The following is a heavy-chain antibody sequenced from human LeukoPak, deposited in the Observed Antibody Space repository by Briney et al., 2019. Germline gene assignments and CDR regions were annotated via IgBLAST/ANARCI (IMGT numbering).Heavy chain of an antibody. Sequence: GGSLRLSCAASGFTFSSYAMSWVRQAPGKGLEWVAVISYDGSNKYYADSVKGRFTIFRDNSKNTLYLQMSSLRAEDTAVYYCASPYYDFWSGYTAFDIWGQGTMVTVSS. CDR2: ISYDGSNK. CDR1: GFTFSSYA. J-gene: IGHJ3*02. D-gene: IGHD3-3*01. CDR3: ASPYYDFWSGYTAFDI. V-gene: IGHV3-30-3*01.